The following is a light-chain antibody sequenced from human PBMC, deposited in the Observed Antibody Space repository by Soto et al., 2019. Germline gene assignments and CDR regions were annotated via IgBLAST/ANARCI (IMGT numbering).Light chain of an antibody. V-gene: IGLV2-14*01. J-gene: IGLJ2*01. Sequence: QSALTQPASMSGSPGQSITISCTGTRSDIGGYNYVSWYQQHASKAPKLIIYEVSNRPSGVSNRFSGSKSGSAASLTISGLQAEDEADYYCSSYTSRSTLVFGGGTKVTVL. CDR2: EVS. CDR1: RSDIGGYNY. CDR3: SSYTSRSTLV.